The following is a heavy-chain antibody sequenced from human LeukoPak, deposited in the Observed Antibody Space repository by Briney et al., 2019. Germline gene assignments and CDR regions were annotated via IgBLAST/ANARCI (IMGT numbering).Heavy chain of an antibody. V-gene: IGHV4-59*01. J-gene: IGHJ6*03. CDR1: GGSISSYY. Sequence: PSETLSLTCSGSGGSISSYYWSWIRQPPGKGLEGSGYIYYSGSTNYNPSLKSRVTISVDTSKNQFSLKLSSVTAADTAVYYCARVYLKGVVVPAAGTYYYYYMDVWGKGTTVTISS. CDR2: IYYSGST. CDR3: ARVYLKGVVVPAAGTYYYYYMDV. D-gene: IGHD2-2*01.